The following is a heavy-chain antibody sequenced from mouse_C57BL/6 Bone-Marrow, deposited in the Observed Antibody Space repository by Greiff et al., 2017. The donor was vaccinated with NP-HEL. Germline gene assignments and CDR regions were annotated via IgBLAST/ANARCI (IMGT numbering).Heavy chain of an antibody. CDR2: IHPNSGST. V-gene: IGHV1-64*01. J-gene: IGHJ2*01. Sequence: VQLQQPGAELVKPGASVKLSCKASGYTFTSYWMHWVKQRPGQGLEWIGMIHPNSGSTNYNEKFKSKATLTVDKSSSTAYMQLSSLTSADSAVYYCARFKGYYEDYWGQGTTLTVSS. D-gene: IGHD2-3*01. CDR3: ARFKGYYEDY. CDR1: GYTFTSYW.